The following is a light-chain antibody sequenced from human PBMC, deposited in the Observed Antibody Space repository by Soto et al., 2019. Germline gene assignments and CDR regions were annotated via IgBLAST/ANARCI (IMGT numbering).Light chain of an antibody. Sequence: EIQMTQSPSYLSTSVGDRVTITCRASQSISSYLNWYQQKPGKAPKLLIYDASNLETGVPSRFSGSGSGTDFTFTISSLQPEDIATYYCQQYDNLPPLITFGQGTRWRL. CDR2: DAS. J-gene: IGKJ5*01. V-gene: IGKV1-33*01. CDR3: QQYDNLPPLIT. CDR1: QSISSY.